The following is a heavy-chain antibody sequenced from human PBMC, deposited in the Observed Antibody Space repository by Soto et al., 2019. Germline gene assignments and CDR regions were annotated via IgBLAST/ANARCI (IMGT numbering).Heavy chain of an antibody. D-gene: IGHD2-8*01. Sequence: GSLRLSCAASGFTFSSYSMTWVRQAPGKGLEWVAHITGSAGTTYYADSVKGRFTISRDTSRDTVYLQMNSLRAEDTALYYCAKCMQAYWNYDAHHIWGQGTMVTVSS. CDR2: ITGSAGTT. V-gene: IGHV3-23*01. CDR1: GFTFSSYS. CDR3: AKCMQAYWNYDAHHI. J-gene: IGHJ3*02.